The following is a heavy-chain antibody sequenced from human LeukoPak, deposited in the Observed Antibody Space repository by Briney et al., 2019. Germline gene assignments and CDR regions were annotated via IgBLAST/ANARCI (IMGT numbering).Heavy chain of an antibody. D-gene: IGHD2-15*01. V-gene: IGHV3-74*01. CDR2: INIDGSST. J-gene: IGHJ5*02. CDR3: ARDRGAYCSGGSCYSRNWFDP. Sequence: GRSLRLSWAASGFTFSSYWMHWVRQAPGKWIVCVSRINIDGSSTRYADSVAGRFTLSRDNAKNTLYLQMNSLRAEDTAVYYCARDRGAYCSGGSCYSRNWFDPWGQGTLVTVSS. CDR1: GFTFSSYW.